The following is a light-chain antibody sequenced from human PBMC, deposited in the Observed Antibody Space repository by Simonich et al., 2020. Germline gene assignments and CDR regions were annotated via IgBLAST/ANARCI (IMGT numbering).Light chain of an antibody. J-gene: IGLJ3*02. CDR2: EVS. CDR1: SSDVGGYNY. CDR3: SSYAGSNNYWV. Sequence: QSALTQPPSASGSPGQSVTISCTGTSSDVGGYNYFSWYHQPPGKAPKLMIYEVSKRPSGVPDRFSGSKSGNTASLTVSGLQAEDEADYYCSSYAGSNNYWVFGGGTKLTVL. V-gene: IGLV2-8*01.